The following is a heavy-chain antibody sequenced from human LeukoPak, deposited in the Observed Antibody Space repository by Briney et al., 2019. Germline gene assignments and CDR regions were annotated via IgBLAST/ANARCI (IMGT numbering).Heavy chain of an antibody. J-gene: IGHJ1*01. D-gene: IGHD6-19*01. CDR2: IWYDGSKR. CDR3: GKAFLGTGWYGYVRGGDFQH. V-gene: IGHV3-30*02. CDR1: GFTFSSYG. Sequence: GGSLRLSCAASGFTFSSYGMHWVRQAPGKGLEWVALIWYDGSKRYYADSVKSRFTISRDNSKNTLYLQMNSLRPEDTAMYYCGKAFLGTGWYGYVRGGDFQHWGQGTLVTVSS.